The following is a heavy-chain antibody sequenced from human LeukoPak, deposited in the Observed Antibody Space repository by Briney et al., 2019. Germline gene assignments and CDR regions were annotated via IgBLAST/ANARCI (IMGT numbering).Heavy chain of an antibody. CDR3: AKERSSGWPFDY. CDR2: IYGGDTP. J-gene: IGHJ4*02. Sequence: GGSLRLSCAASGFTVSNNYMSWVRQAPGKGLEWVSLIYGGDTPYYADSVKGRFTISRDNSKNTLYLQMNSLRADDTAEYYCAKERSSGWPFDYWGQGTLVTVSS. V-gene: IGHV3-53*01. D-gene: IGHD6-19*01. CDR1: GFTVSNNY.